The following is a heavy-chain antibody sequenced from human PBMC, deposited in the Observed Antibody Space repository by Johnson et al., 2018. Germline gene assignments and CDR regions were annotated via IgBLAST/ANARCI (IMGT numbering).Heavy chain of an antibody. CDR3: AKPPVGGLGEGAEYFQH. J-gene: IGHJ1*01. CDR1: GFTFDDYA. Sequence: EVQLLESGGGLVQPGRSLRLSCAASGFTFDDYAMHWVRQAPGKGLEWVSGISWNSGNIGYADSVKGRFTISRDNAKNSLYLQMNSLRAEDTALYYCAKPPVGGLGEGAEYFQHGGQGTRVTVSS. D-gene: IGHD1-26*01. CDR2: ISWNSGNI. V-gene: IGHV3-9*01.